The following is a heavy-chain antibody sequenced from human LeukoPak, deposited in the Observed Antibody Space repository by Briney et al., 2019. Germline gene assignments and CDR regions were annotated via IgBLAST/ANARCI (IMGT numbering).Heavy chain of an antibody. J-gene: IGHJ4*02. Sequence: GGSLRLSCAASGFTFIDYDMHWVRQVIGKGLEWVSAIGIRGDTHYSGSVKGRFTISRENAESSLYLQMNSLRAEDTAVYYCTRGGIQVSGIDEFDYWGQGTLVTVSS. CDR3: TRGGIQVSGIDEFDY. CDR2: IGIRGDT. D-gene: IGHD6-19*01. CDR1: GFTFIDYD. V-gene: IGHV3-13*01.